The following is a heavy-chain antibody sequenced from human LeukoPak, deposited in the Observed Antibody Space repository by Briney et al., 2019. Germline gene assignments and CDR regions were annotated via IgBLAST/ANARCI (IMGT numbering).Heavy chain of an antibody. CDR3: ARDQVYAFWSGRFDYYYYYMDV. CDR2: IKQDESEK. CDR1: GFTFSSYW. V-gene: IGHV3-7*01. J-gene: IGHJ6*03. Sequence: GGSLRLSCAASGFTFSSYWMSWVRQAPGKGLEWVANIKQDESEKYYVDSVKGRFTISRDNAKNSLYLQMNSLRAEDTAVYYCARDQVYAFWSGRFDYYYYYMDVWGKGTAVTVSS. D-gene: IGHD3-3*01.